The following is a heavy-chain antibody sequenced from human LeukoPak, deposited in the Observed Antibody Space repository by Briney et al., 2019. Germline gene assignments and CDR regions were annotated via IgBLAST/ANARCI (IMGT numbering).Heavy chain of an antibody. CDR3: ERTDSPRYYYYGMDV. CDR2: ISAYNGNT. CDR1: GYTFTSYG. V-gene: IGHV1-18*01. J-gene: IGHJ6*02. Sequence: ASVKVSCKASGYTFTSYGISWVRQAPGQGLEWMGWISAYNGNTNYAQKLQGRVTMTTDTSTSTAYMELRSLRSDDTAVYYCERTDSPRYYYYGMDVWGQGTTVTVSS. D-gene: IGHD3/OR15-3a*01.